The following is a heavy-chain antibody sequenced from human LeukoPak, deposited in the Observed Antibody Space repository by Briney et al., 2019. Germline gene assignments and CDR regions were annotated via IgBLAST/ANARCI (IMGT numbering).Heavy chain of an antibody. CDR1: GVFISSSNW. J-gene: IGHJ3*02. D-gene: IGHD2-15*01. V-gene: IGHV4-4*02. CDR3: ARAEVAFDI. Sequence: SGTLSLTCTISGVFISSSNWWAWVRQSPGKGLEWIGDIYHSGGTNYHPSLKSRVTISVDKSRNQFSLRLSSVTAADTVVYYCARAEVAFDIWGQGTIVTVSS. CDR2: IYHSGGT.